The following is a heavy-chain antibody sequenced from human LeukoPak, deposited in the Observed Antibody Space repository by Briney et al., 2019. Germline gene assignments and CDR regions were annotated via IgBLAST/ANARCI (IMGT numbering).Heavy chain of an antibody. CDR1: GFTFSNAW. CDR2: IKSKTDGGTT. J-gene: IGHJ4*02. V-gene: IGHV3-15*01. D-gene: IGHD3-10*01. CDR3: TTTRMVRGVTDDY. Sequence: GGSLRLSCAASGFTFSNAWMSWVRQAPGKGLEWVGRIKSKTDGGTTDYAAPVKGRFTISRDDSKSTLYLQMNSLKTEDTAVYYCTTTRMVRGVTDDYWGQGTLVTVSS.